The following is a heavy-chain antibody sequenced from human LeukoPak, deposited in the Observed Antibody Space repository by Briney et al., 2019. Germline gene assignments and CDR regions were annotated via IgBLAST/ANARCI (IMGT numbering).Heavy chain of an antibody. D-gene: IGHD2-2*02. CDR1: GFTFSSYA. V-gene: IGHV3-23*01. CDR3: ASLGCSSTSCYNY. CDR2: ISGSGGST. Sequence: GGSLRLSCAPSGFTFSSYAMSWVRQAPGKGLEWVSAISGSGGSTYYADSVKGRFTISRDNAKNSLYLQMNSLRAEDTAVYYCASLGCSSTSCYNYWGQGTLVTVSS. J-gene: IGHJ4*02.